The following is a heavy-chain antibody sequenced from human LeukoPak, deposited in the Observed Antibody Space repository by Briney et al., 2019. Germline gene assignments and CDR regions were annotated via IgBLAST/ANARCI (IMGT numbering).Heavy chain of an antibody. CDR1: GFTFSSYS. J-gene: IGHJ5*02. Sequence: GGSLRLSCAASGFTFSSYSMNWVRQAPGKGLEWVSSISSSSSYIYYADSVKGRFTISRDNAKNSLYLQMNSLRAEDTAVYYCARESYYYGSGRSSLGDNWFDPWGQGTLVTVSS. CDR2: ISSSSSYI. D-gene: IGHD3-10*01. CDR3: ARESYYYGSGRSSLGDNWFDP. V-gene: IGHV3-21*01.